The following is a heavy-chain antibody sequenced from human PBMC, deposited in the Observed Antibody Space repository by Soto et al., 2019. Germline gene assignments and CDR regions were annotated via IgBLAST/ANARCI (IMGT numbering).Heavy chain of an antibody. CDR1: GFTFSSYG. V-gene: IGHV3-30*18. Sequence: QVQLVESGGGVVQPGRSLRLSCAASGFTFSSYGMHRVRQAPGKGLECVAVISYDGSNKYYADSVKGRFTISRDNSKNTLYLQMNSLRAEDTAVYYCAKTRVWLARGIFDYWGQGTLVTVSS. CDR2: ISYDGSNK. D-gene: IGHD6-19*01. J-gene: IGHJ4*02. CDR3: AKTRVWLARGIFDY.